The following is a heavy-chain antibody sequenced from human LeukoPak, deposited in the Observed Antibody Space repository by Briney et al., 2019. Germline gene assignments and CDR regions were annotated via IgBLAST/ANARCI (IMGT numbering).Heavy chain of an antibody. CDR2: IIPIFGTA. D-gene: IGHD6-25*01. V-gene: IGHV1-69*06. Sequence: SVKVSCKASGGTFSSYAISWVRQAPGQGLEWMGGIIPIFGTANYAQKFQGRVTITADKSTSTAYMELSSLRSEDTAVYYCASVPLSRLPRFDPWGQGTLVTVSS. J-gene: IGHJ5*02. CDR1: GGTFSSYA. CDR3: ASVPLSRLPRFDP.